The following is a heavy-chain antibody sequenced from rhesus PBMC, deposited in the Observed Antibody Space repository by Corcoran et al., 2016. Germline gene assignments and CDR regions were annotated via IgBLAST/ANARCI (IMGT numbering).Heavy chain of an antibody. D-gene: IGHD4-29*01. Sequence: QVQLQESGPGLVKPSETLSLTCAVSGYSISSGFYWAWIRQPPGKGLEYIGYISGTGWTTYYNPSLKSRVTISKDTSNNRFSLKLNSVTAADTAVYYCARRPGSASFDYWGQGVLVTVSS. V-gene: IGHV4-99*01. CDR1: GYSISSGFY. CDR2: ISGTGWTT. CDR3: ARRPGSASFDY. J-gene: IGHJ4*01.